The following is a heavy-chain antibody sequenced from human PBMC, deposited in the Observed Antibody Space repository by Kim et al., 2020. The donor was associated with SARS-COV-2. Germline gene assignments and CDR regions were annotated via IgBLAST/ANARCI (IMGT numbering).Heavy chain of an antibody. D-gene: IGHD3-3*01. V-gene: IGHV3-23*01. J-gene: IGHJ6*03. CDR3: AKSPTPLRFFFYYYMDV. Sequence: KGRFTNSRDNSKNTLYLQMNSLRAEDTAVYYCAKSPTPLRFFFYYYMDVWGKGTTVTVSS.